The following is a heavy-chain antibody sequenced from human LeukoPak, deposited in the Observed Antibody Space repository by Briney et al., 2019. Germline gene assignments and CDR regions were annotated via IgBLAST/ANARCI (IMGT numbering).Heavy chain of an antibody. CDR3: AKTTTGHSSGRYPGWPVDY. D-gene: IGHD6-19*01. Sequence: GGSLRLSCAASGFTFSSYAVSWVRQAPGKGLEWVSAISGSGGGTYYADSVKGRFTISRDNFKNTLYLQMNSLSTEDTAVYYCAKTTTGHSSGRYPGWPVDYWGQGTLVTVSS. CDR2: ISGSGGGT. V-gene: IGHV3-23*01. J-gene: IGHJ4*02. CDR1: GFTFSSYA.